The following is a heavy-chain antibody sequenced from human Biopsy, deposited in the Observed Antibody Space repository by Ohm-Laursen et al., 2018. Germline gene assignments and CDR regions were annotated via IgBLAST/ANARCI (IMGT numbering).Heavy chain of an antibody. J-gene: IGHJ6*02. CDR3: ARDKITYCTSTSCDYFGMDV. CDR2: INYRGNT. V-gene: IGHV4-59*01. Sequence: TLSLTCTVSGASIEDYYWTWIRQAPGKTLEWIASINYRGNTNYNPSLKSRVTMSAHTSTNQFSLKLTSVTAADTAVYYCARDKITYCTSTSCDYFGMDVWGQGTTVTFSS. D-gene: IGHD2-2*01. CDR1: GASIEDYY.